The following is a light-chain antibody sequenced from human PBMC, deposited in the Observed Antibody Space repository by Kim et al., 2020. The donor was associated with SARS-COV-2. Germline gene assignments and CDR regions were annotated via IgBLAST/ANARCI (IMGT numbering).Light chain of an antibody. J-gene: IGKJ2*01. Sequence: GLQSGVTSRFSGSGSGTEFSLTINSLQPDDFATYYCQQSYSHDSMYTFGQGTKLEI. V-gene: IGKV1-39*01. CDR3: QQSYSHDSMYT.